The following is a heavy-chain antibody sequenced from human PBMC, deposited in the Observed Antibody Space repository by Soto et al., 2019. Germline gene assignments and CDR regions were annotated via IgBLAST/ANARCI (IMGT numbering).Heavy chain of an antibody. Sequence: AAVKVSCKASGYTFTSYAMHWGGQAPGQRLEWRGWINAGNGNTKYSQKFQGGVTITRDTSASTAYMELSSLSSEDTAVYYSARASPYCSSGSCSEYFQHWGQGTLVTVSS. CDR3: ARASPYCSSGSCSEYFQH. V-gene: IGHV1-3*01. D-gene: IGHD2-15*01. J-gene: IGHJ1*01. CDR1: GYTFTSYA. CDR2: INAGNGNT.